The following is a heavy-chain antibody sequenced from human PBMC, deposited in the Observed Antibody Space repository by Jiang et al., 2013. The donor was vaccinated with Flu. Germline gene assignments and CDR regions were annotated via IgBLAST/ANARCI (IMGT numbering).Heavy chain of an antibody. Sequence: GAEVKKPGSSVKVSCKASGDTFTSFPINWVRQAPGQGLEWMGGINPIFGTTDHAQKFQGRVTIIADRSTSTAHMDLSSLRSEDTAVYYCARAQKYSGFELPYFDYWGQGTLVTVSS. CDR3: ARAQKYSGFELPYFDY. CDR1: GDTFTSFP. V-gene: IGHV1-69*06. D-gene: IGHD5-12*01. J-gene: IGHJ4*02. CDR2: INPIFGTT.